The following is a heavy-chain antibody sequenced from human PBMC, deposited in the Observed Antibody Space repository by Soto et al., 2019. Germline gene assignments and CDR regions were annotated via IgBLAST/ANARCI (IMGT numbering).Heavy chain of an antibody. J-gene: IGHJ4*02. CDR1: GFTFSSYA. D-gene: IGHD5-12*01. V-gene: IGHV3-30-3*01. Sequence: QVQLVESGGGVVQPGRSLTLSCAASGFTFSSYAMHWVRQAPGKGLEWVAVISYDASNKYYADSVKGRFTTSTDNSKNTLYLKMNSLRAEGTAVYYCARLVATMGHYFDYWGQGTLVTVSS. CDR3: ARLVATMGHYFDY. CDR2: ISYDASNK.